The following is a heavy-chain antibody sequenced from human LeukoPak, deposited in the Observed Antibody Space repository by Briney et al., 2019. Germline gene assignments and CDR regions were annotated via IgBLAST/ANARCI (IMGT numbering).Heavy chain of an antibody. Sequence: GASVKVSCKASGYTFTGYYLHWVRQAPGQGLEWMGWINPNSGVTNYAQKFQDRVTMTRDTSINTAYMELSRLRSDDTAVYYCARGFRNGRIAKRNYYFDYWGQGTLVTVSS. V-gene: IGHV1-2*02. CDR2: INPNSGVT. J-gene: IGHJ4*02. CDR3: ARGFRNGRIAKRNYYFDY. CDR1: GYTFTGYY. D-gene: IGHD1-14*01.